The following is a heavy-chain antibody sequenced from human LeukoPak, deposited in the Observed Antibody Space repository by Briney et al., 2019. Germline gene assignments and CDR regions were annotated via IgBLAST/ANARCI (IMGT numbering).Heavy chain of an antibody. CDR2: ISAYNGNT. CDR1: GYTFTSYG. CDR3: ARAVAGNPFYYYMDV. Sequence: GALVKVSCKASGYTFTSYGISWVRQAPGQGLEWMGWISAYNGNTNYAQKLQGRVTMTTDTSTSTAYMELRSLRSDDTAVYYCARAVAGNPFYYYMDVWGKGTTVTVSS. J-gene: IGHJ6*03. V-gene: IGHV1-18*01. D-gene: IGHD6-19*01.